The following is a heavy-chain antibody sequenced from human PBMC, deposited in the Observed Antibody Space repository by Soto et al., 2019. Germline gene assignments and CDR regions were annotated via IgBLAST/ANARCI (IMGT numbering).Heavy chain of an antibody. CDR3: ARSITMVRGVISDFDY. CDR1: GGSISSSSYY. J-gene: IGHJ4*02. CDR2: IYYSGST. V-gene: IGHV4-39*01. Sequence: QLQLQESGPGLVKPSETLSLTCTVSGGSISSSSYYWGWIRQPPGKGLEWIGSIYYSGSTYYNPSLKSRVTISVDTSKNQFSLKLSSVTAAATAVYYCARSITMVRGVISDFDYWGQGTLVTVSS. D-gene: IGHD3-10*01.